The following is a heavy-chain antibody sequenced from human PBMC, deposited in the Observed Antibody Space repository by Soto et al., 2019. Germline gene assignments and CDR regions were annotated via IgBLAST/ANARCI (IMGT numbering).Heavy chain of an antibody. CDR2: IYSGGST. CDR1: GFTVSSNY. V-gene: IGHV3-53*05. D-gene: IGHD3-3*01. J-gene: IGHJ4*02. CDR3: AKEESLGVVIIPLAIDY. Sequence: PGGSLRLSCAASGFTVSSNYMSWVRQAPGKGLEWVSVIYSGGSTYYADSVKGRFTISRDNSKNTLYLQMNSLRAEDTAVYYCAKEESLGVVIIPLAIDYWGQGTLVTLSS.